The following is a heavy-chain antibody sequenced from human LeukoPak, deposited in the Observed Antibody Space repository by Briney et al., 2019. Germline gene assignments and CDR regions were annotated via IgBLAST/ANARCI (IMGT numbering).Heavy chain of an antibody. CDR2: ISGSGGST. Sequence: PGGSLRLSCAASGFTFSSYAMSWVRQAPGKGLEWVSAISGSGGSTYYADSVEGRFTISRDNAKNSLYLQMNSLRAEDTAVYYCARGGYGGDYFDYWGQGTLVTVSS. J-gene: IGHJ4*02. CDR3: ARGGYGGDYFDY. D-gene: IGHD4-23*01. V-gene: IGHV3-23*01. CDR1: GFTFSSYA.